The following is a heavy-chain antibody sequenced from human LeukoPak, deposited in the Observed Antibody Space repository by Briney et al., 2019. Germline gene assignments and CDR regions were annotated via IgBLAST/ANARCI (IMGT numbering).Heavy chain of an antibody. CDR3: AKDGGPYYYDRSGYYDY. CDR2: ISYDGSNK. J-gene: IGHJ4*02. V-gene: IGHV3-30-3*01. D-gene: IGHD3-22*01. Sequence: GKSLRLSCAVSGFIFSNYPMHWVRQAPGKGLEWVAAISYDGSNKYYADSVKGRFTISRDNSKNTLYLQMNSLRAEDTAVYYCAKDGGPYYYDRSGYYDYWGQGTLVTVSS. CDR1: GFIFSNYP.